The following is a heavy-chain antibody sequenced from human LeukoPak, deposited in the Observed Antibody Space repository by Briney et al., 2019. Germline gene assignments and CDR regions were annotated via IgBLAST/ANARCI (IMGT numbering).Heavy chain of an antibody. CDR3: ARDATNYYDSSGYVLAAFDI. J-gene: IGHJ3*02. CDR1: GFTFSDYY. Sequence: PGGSLRLSCAASGFTFSDYYMSWIRQAPGKGLEWVSYINSSGSTIYYADSVKGRFTISRDNAKKSLYLQKNSLRAEDTAVYYWARDATNYYDSSGYVLAAFDIWGQGTMVTVSS. V-gene: IGHV3-11*01. D-gene: IGHD3-22*01. CDR2: INSSGSTI.